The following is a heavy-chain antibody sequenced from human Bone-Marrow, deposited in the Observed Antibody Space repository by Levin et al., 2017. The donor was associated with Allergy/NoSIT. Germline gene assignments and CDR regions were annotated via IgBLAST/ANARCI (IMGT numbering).Heavy chain of an antibody. CDR3: ARDAQTSPTRNYGMDV. V-gene: IGHV4-59*01. Sequence: ESLKISCPVSGDSISRYYWSWIRQPPGKGLEWIGYIYYSGSTNYNPSLKSRVTISVDTSKNQFSLDLNFVTAADTAVYYCARDAQTSPTRNYGMDVWGQGTTVTVSS. J-gene: IGHJ6*02. CDR2: IYYSGST. CDR1: GDSISRYY.